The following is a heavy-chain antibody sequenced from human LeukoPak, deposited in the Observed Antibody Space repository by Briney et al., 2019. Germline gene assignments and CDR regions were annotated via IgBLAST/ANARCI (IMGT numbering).Heavy chain of an antibody. CDR3: ARETSYYYDSSGQAIDY. D-gene: IGHD3-22*01. J-gene: IGHJ4*02. V-gene: IGHV4-39*02. CDR2: IYYSGST. CDR1: GGSISSSSYS. Sequence: SETLSLTCTVSGGSISSSSYSWGWIRQPPGKGLEWIGSIYYSGSTYYNPSLKSRVTISVDTSKNQFSLKLSSVTAADTAVYYCARETSYYYDSSGQAIDYWGQGTLVTVSS.